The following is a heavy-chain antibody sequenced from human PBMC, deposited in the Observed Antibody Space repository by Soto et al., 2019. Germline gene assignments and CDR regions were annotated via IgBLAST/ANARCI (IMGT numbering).Heavy chain of an antibody. J-gene: IGHJ6*02. CDR1: GFTFSSYG. CDR2: IWYDGSNK. CDR3: ARDLRYFDWLPPGGMDV. Sequence: QVQLVESGGGVVQPGRSLRLSCAASGFTFSSYGMHWVRQAPGKGLEWVAVIWYDGSNKYYADSVKGRFTISRDNSKTTLYLQMNSLRAEDTAVYYCARDLRYFDWLPPGGMDVWGQGTTVTVSS. V-gene: IGHV3-33*01. D-gene: IGHD3-9*01.